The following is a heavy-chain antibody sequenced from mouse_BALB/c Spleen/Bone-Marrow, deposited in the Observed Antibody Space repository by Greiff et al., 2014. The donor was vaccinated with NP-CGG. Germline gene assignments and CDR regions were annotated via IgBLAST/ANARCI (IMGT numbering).Heavy chain of an antibody. CDR1: GFNIKDTF. CDR2: IDPANGIT. Sequence: EVMLVESGAELVKPGASVKLSCTASGFNIKDTFMHWMKQRPEQGLEWNGRIDPANGITKYDPKFQGKATITTDTSSNTAYLQLSSLTSEDTAVYYCASSGNYEGGAMVYWGQGTSVTVSS. J-gene: IGHJ4*01. CDR3: ASSGNYEGGAMVY. D-gene: IGHD2-1*01. V-gene: IGHV14-3*02.